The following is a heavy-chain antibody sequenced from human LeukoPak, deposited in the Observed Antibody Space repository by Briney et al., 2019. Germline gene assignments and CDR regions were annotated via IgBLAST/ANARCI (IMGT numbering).Heavy chain of an antibody. J-gene: IGHJ4*02. CDR2: IIPIFGTA. Sequence: GSSVKVSCKASGGTFSSYAISWVRQAPGQGLEWMGGIIPIFGTANYAQKFQGRVTITADESTSTAYMELSSLRSEDTAVYYCAREGYYDSSGYYFGSSYFDYWGQGTLVTVSS. D-gene: IGHD3-22*01. CDR3: AREGYYDSSGYYFGSSYFDY. V-gene: IGHV1-69*01. CDR1: GGTFSSYA.